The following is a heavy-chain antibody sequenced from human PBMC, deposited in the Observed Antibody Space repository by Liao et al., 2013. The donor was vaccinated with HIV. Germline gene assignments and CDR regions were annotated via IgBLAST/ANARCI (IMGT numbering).Heavy chain of an antibody. CDR1: GGPISSGDSY. CDR2: IFHTGRT. CDR3: ARVQSELAFDI. J-gene: IGHJ3*02. D-gene: IGHD5-24*01. V-gene: IGHV4-30-4*08. Sequence: QVQLHVSGPGLVKPSQTLSLTCSVSGGPISSGDSYWGWIRQSPGKGLEWIGYIFHTGRTYYNPSLKTRVTISVDTSKNQFSLRLSSVTAADTAVYYCARVQSELAFDIWGQGTMVTVSS.